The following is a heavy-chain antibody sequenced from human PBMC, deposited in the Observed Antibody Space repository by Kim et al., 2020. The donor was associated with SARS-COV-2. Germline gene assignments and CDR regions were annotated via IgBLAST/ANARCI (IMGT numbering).Heavy chain of an antibody. CDR3: ARGIVVTRTLDY. J-gene: IGHJ4*02. V-gene: IGHV4-59*09. Sequence: NYNPSLKSRVTISVDTSKNQFSLKLSSVTAADTAVYYCARGIVVTRTLDYWGQGTLVTVSS. D-gene: IGHD5-12*01.